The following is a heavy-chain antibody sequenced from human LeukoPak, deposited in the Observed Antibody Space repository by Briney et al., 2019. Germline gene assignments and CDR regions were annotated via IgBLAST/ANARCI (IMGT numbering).Heavy chain of an antibody. CDR1: GFTFSSYS. J-gene: IGHJ6*02. CDR2: ISSSSSTI. D-gene: IGHD3-10*01. Sequence: GRSLRLSCAASGFTFSSYSMNWVRQAPGKGLEWVSYISSSSSTIYYADSVKGRFTISRDNAKKSLYLQMNSLRDEDTAVYYCASPYGSGRTYYYYAMDVWGQGTTVTVSS. CDR3: ASPYGSGRTYYYYAMDV. V-gene: IGHV3-48*02.